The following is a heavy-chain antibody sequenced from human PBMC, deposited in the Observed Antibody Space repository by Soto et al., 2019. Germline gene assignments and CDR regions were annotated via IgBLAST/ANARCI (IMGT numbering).Heavy chain of an antibody. Sequence: GGSLRLSCAASGFTFSSYWMSWVRQAPGKGLEWVANIKQDGSKKYYVDSVKGRFTISRDNAKNSLYLQMNSLRAEDTAVYYCARRARYCTNGVCLYYYYGMDVRGQGTPVTVSS. CDR3: ARRARYCTNGVCLYYYYGMDV. CDR2: IKQDGSKK. V-gene: IGHV3-7*03. J-gene: IGHJ6*02. CDR1: GFTFSSYW. D-gene: IGHD2-8*01.